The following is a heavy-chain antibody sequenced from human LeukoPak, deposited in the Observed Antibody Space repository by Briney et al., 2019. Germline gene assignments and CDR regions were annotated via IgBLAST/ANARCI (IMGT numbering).Heavy chain of an antibody. Sequence: GASVKVSCKASGYTFTTYAINWVRQAPGQGLEWMGWIDTSTGKPTYAQGFTEQFVFSLDASVSTAYLQISSLKAEDTAVYYCARDNYGAEEGIGSNLVWLDPWGQGTRVTVSS. J-gene: IGHJ5*02. CDR3: ARDNYGAEEGIGSNLVWLDP. D-gene: IGHD4-11*01. V-gene: IGHV7-4-1*02. CDR2: IDTSTGKP. CDR1: GYTFTTYA.